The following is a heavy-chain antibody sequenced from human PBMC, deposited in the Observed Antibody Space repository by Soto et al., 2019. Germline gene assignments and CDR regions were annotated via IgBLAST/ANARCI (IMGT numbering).Heavy chain of an antibody. Sequence: SVKVSCKASGGTFSSYAISWVRQAPGQGLEWMGGIIPIFGTANYAQKFQGRVTITADESTSTAYMELSSLRSEDTAVYYCARVSGGSTAPRNYYYYYYGMDVWGQGTTVTVSS. V-gene: IGHV1-69*13. CDR2: IIPIFGTA. CDR3: ARVSGGSTAPRNYYYYYYGMDV. J-gene: IGHJ6*02. D-gene: IGHD1-7*01. CDR1: GGTFSSYA.